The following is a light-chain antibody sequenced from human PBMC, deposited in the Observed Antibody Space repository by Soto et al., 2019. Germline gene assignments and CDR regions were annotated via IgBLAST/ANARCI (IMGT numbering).Light chain of an antibody. CDR1: QSISDT. V-gene: IGKV3-20*01. J-gene: IGKJ4*01. CDR2: GAS. CDR3: QQYGTTPLT. Sequence: IVMTQAPVTLSVSQVGRATLSCRASQSISDTLAWYQQKPGQAPRLLIYGASSRATGIPDRFSGSGSGTDFTLTIDRLEPEDFAVYHCQQYGTTPLTFGGGTKVDIK.